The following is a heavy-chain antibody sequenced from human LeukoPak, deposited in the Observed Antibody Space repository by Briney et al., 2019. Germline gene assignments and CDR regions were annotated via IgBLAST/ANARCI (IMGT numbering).Heavy chain of an antibody. Sequence: GGSLRLSCAASGFTFSSYWMTWVRPAPGRGLEWVATIKADGSDKYYVNSVKGRFTISRDNAKNSLSLQMDSLRAEDTAVYYCARGGLWGGDYWGQGTLVTVSS. CDR2: IKADGSDK. V-gene: IGHV3-7*01. CDR3: ARGGLWGGDY. J-gene: IGHJ4*02. D-gene: IGHD3-16*01. CDR1: GFTFSSYW.